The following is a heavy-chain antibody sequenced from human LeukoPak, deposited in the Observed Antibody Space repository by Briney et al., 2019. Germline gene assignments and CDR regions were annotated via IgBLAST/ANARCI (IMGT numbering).Heavy chain of an antibody. CDR1: GDSISSTNW. CDR3: AKSNGYGLVDI. CDR2: TYHSGST. D-gene: IGHD3-10*01. Sequence: PSETLSLTCAVSGDSISSTNWWTWVRQPPGKGLEWIGETYHSGSTNYNPSLKSRVTISVDKSKNQFSLKLSSVTATDTAVYYCAKSNGYGLVDIWGQGTMVTVSS. V-gene: IGHV4-4*02. J-gene: IGHJ3*02.